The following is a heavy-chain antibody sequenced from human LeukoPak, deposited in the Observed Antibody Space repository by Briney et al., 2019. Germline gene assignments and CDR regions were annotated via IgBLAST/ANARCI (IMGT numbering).Heavy chain of an antibody. J-gene: IGHJ4*02. D-gene: IGHD3-3*01. CDR3: ARVPPSYYDFWSGYYPFDY. V-gene: IGHV1-18*01. CDR1: GYTFTSYG. Sequence: ASVKVSCKASGYTFTSYGISWVRQAPGQGLEWMGWISAYNGNTNYAQKLQGRVTMTTDTSTSTAYMELRSLRSDDTAVYYCARVPPSYYDFWSGYYPFDYWGQGTRVTVSS. CDR2: ISAYNGNT.